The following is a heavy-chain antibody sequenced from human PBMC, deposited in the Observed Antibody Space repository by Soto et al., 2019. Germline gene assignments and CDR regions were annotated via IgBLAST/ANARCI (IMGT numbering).Heavy chain of an antibody. D-gene: IGHD6-19*01. CDR1: GYTFSSYH. CDR3: ERAHPSSGWSSDAFDI. V-gene: IGHV1-46*01. CDR2: INPSDGGT. Sequence: ASVKVSCKASGYTFSSYHIHWVRQAPGQGLEWMGRINPSDGGTTNAERFQVRITMTADTSTSTIYMELSRLRSDDTAVYYCERAHPSSGWSSDAFDIWGQGTMVTVSS. J-gene: IGHJ3*02.